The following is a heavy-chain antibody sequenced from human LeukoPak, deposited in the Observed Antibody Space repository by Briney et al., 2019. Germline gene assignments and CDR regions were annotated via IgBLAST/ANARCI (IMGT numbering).Heavy chain of an antibody. V-gene: IGHV4-59*01. D-gene: IGHD5-12*01. J-gene: IGHJ3*02. CDR3: AREERWLQFKDAFDI. CDR2: IYYSGTT. Sequence: SETLSLTCTVSGGSISSYYWSWIRQPPGEGLEWIAHIYYSGTTNYNPSLKSRVTISIETSKNQFSLKLSSVIAADTAVYYCAREERWLQFKDAFDIWGQGTMVTVSS. CDR1: GGSISSYY.